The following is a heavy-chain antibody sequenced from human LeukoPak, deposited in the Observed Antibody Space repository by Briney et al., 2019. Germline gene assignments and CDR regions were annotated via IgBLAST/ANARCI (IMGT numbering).Heavy chain of an antibody. Sequence: SVKVSCKASGGTFSNYAISWVRQAPGQGLEWMGAIIPIFGTANYAQKFQGRVTITADESTSTAYMERSSLRSEDTAVYYCARDPVSTGSSGYPDWYFDLWGRGTLVTVSS. V-gene: IGHV1-69*13. CDR1: GGTFSNYA. D-gene: IGHD3-22*01. J-gene: IGHJ2*01. CDR3: ARDPVSTGSSGYPDWYFDL. CDR2: IIPIFGTA.